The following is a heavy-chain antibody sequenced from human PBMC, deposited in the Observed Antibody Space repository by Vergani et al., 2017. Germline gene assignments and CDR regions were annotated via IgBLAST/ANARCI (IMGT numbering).Heavy chain of an antibody. J-gene: IGHJ4*02. CDR2: ITYNGGRT. D-gene: IGHD5-12*01. CDR3: AKDYNIMGALHY. V-gene: IGHV3-23*01. CDR1: GFTFNIYA. Sequence: EVRLLESGGGVVQPGGSVRLSCAASGFTFNIYAMRWVRRAPGMGLEWVSTITYNGGRTYYEDSVTGRFTISRDHSKNTLFLQLKTLSAEDTGVYYCAKDYNIMGALHYWGQGTLVAVSS.